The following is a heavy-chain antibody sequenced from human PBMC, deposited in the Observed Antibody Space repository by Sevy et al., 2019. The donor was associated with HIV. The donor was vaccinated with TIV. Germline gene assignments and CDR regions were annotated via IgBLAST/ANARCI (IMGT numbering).Heavy chain of an antibody. V-gene: IGHV3-11*01. J-gene: IGHJ4*02. CDR3: ARDRDYYDSSDYYRRGGGFFDY. D-gene: IGHD3-22*01. Sequence: GGSLRLSCAASGFIFSDYYMSWIRQAPGKGLEWVSYISGSGSTVYYADSVKGLFTISRDNVKKSLYLQMNSLRAEDTAVYYCARDRDYYDSSDYYRRGGGFFDYWGQGILVTVSS. CDR1: GFIFSDYY. CDR2: ISGSGSTV.